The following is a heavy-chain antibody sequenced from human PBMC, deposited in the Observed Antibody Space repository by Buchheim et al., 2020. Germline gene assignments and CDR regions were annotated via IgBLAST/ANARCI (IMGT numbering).Heavy chain of an antibody. Sequence: QVQLQESGPGLVKPSQTLSLTCTVSGGSISSGGYYWSWIRQHPGKGLEWIGYIYYSGSTYYNPSLKSRVTISVDTSKNQFSLKLSSVTAADTAVYYCARVPLPGGYCSSTSCYTGFDYWGQGTL. D-gene: IGHD2-2*02. J-gene: IGHJ4*02. V-gene: IGHV4-31*03. CDR1: GGSISSGGYY. CDR2: IYYSGST. CDR3: ARVPLPGGYCSSTSCYTGFDY.